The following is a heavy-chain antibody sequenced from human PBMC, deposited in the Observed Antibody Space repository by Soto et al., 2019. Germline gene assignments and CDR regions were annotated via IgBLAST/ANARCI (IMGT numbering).Heavy chain of an antibody. Sequence: HPGGSLRLSCAASGFTFRSSAMSWVRQAPGKGLEWVSVIYSGGSTYYADSVKGRFTISRDNSKNTLYLQMNSLRAEDTAVYYCAKNYFFDSCGQGTLVTVSS. J-gene: IGHJ4*02. CDR1: GFTFRSSA. V-gene: IGHV3-66*01. CDR3: AKNYFFDS. CDR2: IYSGGST.